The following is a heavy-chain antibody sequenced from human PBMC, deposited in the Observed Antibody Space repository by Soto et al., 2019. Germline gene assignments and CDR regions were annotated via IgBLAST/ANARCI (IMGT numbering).Heavy chain of an antibody. CDR2: ISYGGGTT. D-gene: IGHD3-22*01. V-gene: IGHV3-23*01. Sequence: EVQLLESGGGLVQPGGSLRLSCAASEFTFSNYAMSWVRQAPGKGLEWVSAISYGGGTTYYSDSVKGRFTISRDNSKNTLYLQMHSLRAEDTAVYYCAKNPGYYYDSTGYHFDYWGQGTLVTVSS. CDR1: EFTFSNYA. J-gene: IGHJ4*02. CDR3: AKNPGYYYDSTGYHFDY.